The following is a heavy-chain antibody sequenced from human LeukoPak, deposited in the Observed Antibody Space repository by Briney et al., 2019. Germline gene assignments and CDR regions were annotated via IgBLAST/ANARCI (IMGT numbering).Heavy chain of an antibody. CDR2: ISWNGGSI. CDR3: AKNGDSRAYYFFYMDV. D-gene: IGHD3-10*01. V-gene: IGHV3-9*01. J-gene: IGHJ6*03. CDR1: GFTFDDYD. Sequence: PGRSLRLSCAASGFTFDDYDMHWVRQAPGKGLEWVSGISWNGGSIGYADSVKGRFTISRDNAKNPLYLQMNSLRVEDSALYYCAKNGDSRAYYFFYMDVWGKGTTVTVSS.